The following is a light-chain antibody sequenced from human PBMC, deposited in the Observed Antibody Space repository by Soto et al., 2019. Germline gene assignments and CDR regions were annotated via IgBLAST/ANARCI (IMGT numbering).Light chain of an antibody. V-gene: IGLV2-14*01. J-gene: IGLJ2*01. CDR1: SSDIGGYDC. CDR3: TSYASGSSHVV. CDR2: DVN. Sequence: QSALTQPASVSGSPGQSITLSCPGTSSDIGGYDCVAWYQRHPGKAPKLIIYDVNNRPSGVSNRFSGSKSGNTASLTISGLQAEDEADYYCTSYASGSSHVVFGGGTKLTVL.